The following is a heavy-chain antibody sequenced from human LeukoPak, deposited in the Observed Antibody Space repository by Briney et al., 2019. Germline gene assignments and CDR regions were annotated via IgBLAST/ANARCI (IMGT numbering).Heavy chain of an antibody. Sequence: PGGSLRLSCAASGFTFSSYSMNWVRQAPGKGLEWVSSISSSSSYIYYADSVKGRFTISRDNAKNSLYLQMNSLRAADTAVYYCARGLEDKFPTVTTLGYWGQGTLVTVSS. V-gene: IGHV3-21*01. CDR1: GFTFSSYS. J-gene: IGHJ4*02. CDR2: ISSSSSYI. D-gene: IGHD4-17*01. CDR3: ARGLEDKFPTVTTLGY.